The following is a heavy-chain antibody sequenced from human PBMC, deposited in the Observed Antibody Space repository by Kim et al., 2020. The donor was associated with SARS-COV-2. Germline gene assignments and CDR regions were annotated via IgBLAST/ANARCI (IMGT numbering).Heavy chain of an antibody. CDR1: GFTFDDYA. V-gene: IGHV3-9*01. J-gene: IGHJ4*02. D-gene: IGHD3-10*01. Sequence: GGSLRLSCAASGFTFDDYAMHWVRQAPGKGLEWVSGISWNSGSIGYADSVKGRFTISRDNAKNSLYLQMNSLRAEDTALYYCAKGNYPRTDRPFDYWGQGTLVTVSS. CDR2: ISWNSGSI. CDR3: AKGNYPRTDRPFDY.